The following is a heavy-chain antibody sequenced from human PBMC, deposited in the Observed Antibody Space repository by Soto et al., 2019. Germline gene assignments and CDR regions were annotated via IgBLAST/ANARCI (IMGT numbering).Heavy chain of an antibody. D-gene: IGHD4-17*01. J-gene: IGHJ4*02. CDR3: ATKVDYGDYLFDY. Sequence: ASVKVSCKVSGYTLTELSMHWVRQAPGKGLEWMGGFDPEDGETIYAQKFQGRVTMTEDTSTDTAYMELSSLRSEDTAVYYWATKVDYGDYLFDYWGQGTLVTVSS. CDR2: FDPEDGET. CDR1: GYTLTELS. V-gene: IGHV1-24*01.